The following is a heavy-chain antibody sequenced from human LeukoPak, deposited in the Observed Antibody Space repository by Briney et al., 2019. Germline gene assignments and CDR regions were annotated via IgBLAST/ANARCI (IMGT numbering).Heavy chain of an antibody. J-gene: IGHJ4*02. D-gene: IGHD1-14*01. V-gene: IGHV4-59*01. Sequence: PSETLSLTCSVSGGSITRYYWSWIRQPPGKGLAWIGNVSDGGRTNYSPSLRSRVAISVDTSKHQFSLKLNSVTAADTAVYFGTRSSTTFDDWGEGTLVTVSS. CDR2: VSDGGRT. CDR3: TRSSTTFDD. CDR1: GGSITRYY.